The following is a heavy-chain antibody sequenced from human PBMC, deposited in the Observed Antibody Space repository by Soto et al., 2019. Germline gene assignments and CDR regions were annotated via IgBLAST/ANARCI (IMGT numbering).Heavy chain of an antibody. CDR3: ARDPFRVTTSSYWYFDL. CDR1: GGSFSGYY. D-gene: IGHD4-17*01. V-gene: IGHV4-34*01. CDR2: INHSGST. J-gene: IGHJ2*01. Sequence: SETLSLTCAVYGGSFSGYYWSWIRQPPGKGLEWIGEINHSGSTNYNPSLKSRVTISVDTSKNQFSLKLSSVTAADTAVYYCARDPFRVTTSSYWYFDLWGRGTPVTVSS.